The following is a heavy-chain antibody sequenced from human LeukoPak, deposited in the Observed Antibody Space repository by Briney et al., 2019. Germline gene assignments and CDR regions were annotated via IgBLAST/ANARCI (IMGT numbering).Heavy chain of an antibody. Sequence: GGSLRLSCAVSGFNVNSNYMSWVRQAPGKGLEWVSVIYSGGSTYYTDSVKGRFTISRDNSKNTLYLQMNSLRAEDTAVYYCARSYGEQYELDYWGQGTLVTVSS. CDR3: ARSYGEQYELDY. CDR2: IYSGGST. D-gene: IGHD4-17*01. J-gene: IGHJ4*02. CDR1: GFNVNSNY. V-gene: IGHV3-53*01.